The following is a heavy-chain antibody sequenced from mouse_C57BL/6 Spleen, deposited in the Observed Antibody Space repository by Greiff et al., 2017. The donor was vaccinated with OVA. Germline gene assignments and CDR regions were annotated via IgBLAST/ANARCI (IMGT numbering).Heavy chain of an antibody. CDR3: ARPDYYGSSSFAY. CDR1: GYTFTTYP. Sequence: QVQLKQSGAELVKPGASVKMSCKASGYTFTTYPIEWMKQNHGKSLEWIGNFHPYNDDTKYNEKFKGKATLTVEKSSSTVYLELSRLTSDDSAVYYCARPDYYGSSSFAYWGQGTLVTVSA. D-gene: IGHD1-1*01. V-gene: IGHV1-47*01. CDR2: FHPYNDDT. J-gene: IGHJ3*01.